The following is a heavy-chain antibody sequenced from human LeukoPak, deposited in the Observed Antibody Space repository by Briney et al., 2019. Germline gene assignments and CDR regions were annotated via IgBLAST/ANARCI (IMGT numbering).Heavy chain of an antibody. CDR2: INHSGST. V-gene: IGHV4-34*01. Sequence: SETLSLTCDVYGGSFSGYYWSWIRQPPGKGLEWIGEINHSGSTNYNPSLKSRVTISVDTSKNQFSLKLSSVTAADTAVYYCASLLSGSYYFDYWGQGTLVTVSS. J-gene: IGHJ4*02. CDR1: GGSFSGYY. CDR3: ASLLSGSYYFDY. D-gene: IGHD1-26*01.